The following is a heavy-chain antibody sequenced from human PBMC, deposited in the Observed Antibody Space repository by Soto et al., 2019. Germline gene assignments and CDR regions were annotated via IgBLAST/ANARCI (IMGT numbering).Heavy chain of an antibody. V-gene: IGHV3-15*01. J-gene: IGHJ4*02. D-gene: IGHD1-26*01. CDR1: GFPFSNAW. CDR2: IKSKTDGGTT. Sequence: EVQLVESGGGLVKPGGSLRLSCAASGFPFSNAWMSWVRQAPGKGLEWVGRIKSKTDGGTTDYAAPVKGRFTISRDDSKNTLYLQMNSLKTEDTAVYYCTTDRKWELPGDGYFDYWGQGTLVTVSS. CDR3: TTDRKWELPGDGYFDY.